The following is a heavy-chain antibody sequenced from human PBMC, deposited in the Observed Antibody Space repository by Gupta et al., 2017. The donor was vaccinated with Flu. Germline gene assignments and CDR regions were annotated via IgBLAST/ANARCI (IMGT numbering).Heavy chain of an antibody. V-gene: IGHV3-49*04. Sequence: EVQLVESGGGLVQPGRSLRLSCTASGFTFGDYAMSWVRQASGKGLEWVGFIRSKAYGGTTEYAASVKGRFTISRDDSKSIAYLQMNSLKTEDTAVYYCTRTSTAGEYYYDSSGYSHPDYWGQGTLVTVSS. D-gene: IGHD3-22*01. CDR1: GFTFGDYA. J-gene: IGHJ4*02. CDR3: TRTSTAGEYYYDSSGYSHPDY. CDR2: IRSKAYGGTT.